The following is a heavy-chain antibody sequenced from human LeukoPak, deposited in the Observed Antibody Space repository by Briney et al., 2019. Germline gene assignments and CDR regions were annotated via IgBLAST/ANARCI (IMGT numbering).Heavy chain of an antibody. J-gene: IGHJ6*03. D-gene: IGHD6-19*01. Sequence: GGSLRLSCAASGFTFSSESMNWVRQAPGKGLEWVSSISSSSSYIYYADSVKGRLTISRDNAKNSLYLQMNSLRAEDTAVYYCARDSYQWLAHYYYYMDVWGKGTTVTVSS. CDR1: GFTFSSES. V-gene: IGHV3-21*01. CDR3: ARDSYQWLAHYYYYMDV. CDR2: ISSSSSYI.